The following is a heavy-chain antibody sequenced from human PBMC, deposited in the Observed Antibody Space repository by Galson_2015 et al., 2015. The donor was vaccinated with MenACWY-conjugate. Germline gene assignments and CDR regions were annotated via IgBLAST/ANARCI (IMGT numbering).Heavy chain of an antibody. Sequence: ETLSLTCTVSGGSFSTYYWSWIRQPPGKGLEWIGEIFYGGTIKYNPSLKSRVSISEDTSKNQFSLNLRSVTAADPGVYFCARGGKGFTYGRYYFGMNVWGQGTTVTVSS. V-gene: IGHV4-34*01. J-gene: IGHJ6*02. D-gene: IGHD5-18*01. CDR3: ARGGKGFTYGRYYFGMNV. CDR1: GGSFSTYY. CDR2: IFYGGTI.